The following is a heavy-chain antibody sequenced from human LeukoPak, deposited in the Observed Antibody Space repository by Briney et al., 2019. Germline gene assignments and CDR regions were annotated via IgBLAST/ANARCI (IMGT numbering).Heavy chain of an antibody. J-gene: IGHJ3*02. CDR1: GGSISSSSYY. CDR2: IYYGGST. CDR3: ARQGRTTDAFDI. D-gene: IGHD1-1*01. Sequence: SETLSLTCTVSGGSISSSSYYWGWIRQPPGKRPEWFGSIYYGGSTYYNPSLKSRVTISVDTSKNQFSLKLSSVTAAGTAVYYCARQGRTTDAFDIWGQGTMVTVSS. V-gene: IGHV4-39*01.